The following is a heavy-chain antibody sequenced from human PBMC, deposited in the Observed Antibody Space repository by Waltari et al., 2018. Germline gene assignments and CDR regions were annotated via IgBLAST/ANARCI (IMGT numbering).Heavy chain of an antibody. D-gene: IGHD1-26*01. V-gene: IGHV1-18*01. CDR3: ARVIGRLPPDAFDI. CDR1: GYTFTSYG. Sequence: QVQLVQSGAEVKKPGASVKVSCKASGYTFTSYGISRVRQAPGQGLEWMGWISAYNGNTNYAQKSQGRVTMTTDTSTSTGYMELRSLRSDDTGVYYCARVIGRLPPDAFDIWGQGTMVTVSS. CDR2: ISAYNGNT. J-gene: IGHJ3*02.